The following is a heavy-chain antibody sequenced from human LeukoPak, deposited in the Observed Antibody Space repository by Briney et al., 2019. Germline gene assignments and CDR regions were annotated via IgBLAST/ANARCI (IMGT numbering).Heavy chain of an antibody. CDR2: IYYSGST. V-gene: IGHV4-59*01. J-gene: IGHJ4*02. CDR3: ARLLWFGEYFDY. Sequence: SETLSLTCTVSGGSISSYYWSWIRQPPGKGLEWIGYIYYSGSTNYNPSLKSRVTISVDTSKNQFSLKLSSVTAADTAVYYCARLLWFGEYFDYWGXXXLVTVSS. CDR1: GGSISSYY. D-gene: IGHD3-10*01.